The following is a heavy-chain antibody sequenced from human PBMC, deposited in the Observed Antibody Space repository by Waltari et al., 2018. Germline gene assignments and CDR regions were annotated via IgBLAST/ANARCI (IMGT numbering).Heavy chain of an antibody. D-gene: IGHD2-15*01. CDR1: GFTFSIFG. CDR2: RWHDGSNE. J-gene: IGHJ4*02. Sequence: QVQLVESGGGVVQPGRSLRLSCAAYGFTFSIFGMHWVRQAPGQWLEWVAVRWHDGSNEYYVDTEKGRFTISRDNSKNTLYLQMNSLRAEDSAVYYCASQSTTLFDYWGQGTLVTVSS. CDR3: ASQSTTLFDY. V-gene: IGHV3-33*01.